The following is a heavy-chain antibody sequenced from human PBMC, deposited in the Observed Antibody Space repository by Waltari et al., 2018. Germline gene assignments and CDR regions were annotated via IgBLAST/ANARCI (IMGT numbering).Heavy chain of an antibody. V-gene: IGHV3-48*04. J-gene: IGHJ4*02. D-gene: IGHD1-7*01. Sequence: EVQVVESGGGLVQPGGSLRLSCAASGFTFNYYSFTWVRQAPGKGLEWVSYISSGSSTIYYTDSVKGRFTVSRDNAKNSLYLQMNSLRAEDTAVYYCVRSGELHDYWGQGTLVTVSS. CDR3: VRSGELHDY. CDR1: GFTFNYYS. CDR2: ISSGSSTI.